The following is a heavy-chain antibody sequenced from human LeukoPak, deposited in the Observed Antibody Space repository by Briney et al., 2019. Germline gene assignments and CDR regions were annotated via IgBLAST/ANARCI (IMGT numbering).Heavy chain of an antibody. Sequence: SVKVSCKASGCTFSSYAISWVRQAPGQGLEWMGGIIPIFGTANYAQKFQGRVTITADESTSTAYMELSSLRSEDTAVYYCARAPNDYGDYYYYGMDVWGQGTTVTVSS. CDR1: GCTFSSYA. CDR2: IIPIFGTA. D-gene: IGHD4-17*01. J-gene: IGHJ6*02. CDR3: ARAPNDYGDYYYYGMDV. V-gene: IGHV1-69*13.